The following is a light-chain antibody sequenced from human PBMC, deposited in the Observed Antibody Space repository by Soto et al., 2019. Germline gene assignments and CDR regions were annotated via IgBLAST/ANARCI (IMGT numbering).Light chain of an antibody. CDR2: DVS. V-gene: IGLV2-14*03. Sequence: QAVVTEAASVSGSPGQSITISCIGTSSVIGGYNYVSWYQQHPGNAPKLMVFDVSDRPSGVSNRFSGSKSGNTASLTISGLQALDETDYYCSSYTTSSFYVFGTGTKVTVL. CDR1: SSVIGGYNY. J-gene: IGLJ1*01. CDR3: SSYTTSSFYV.